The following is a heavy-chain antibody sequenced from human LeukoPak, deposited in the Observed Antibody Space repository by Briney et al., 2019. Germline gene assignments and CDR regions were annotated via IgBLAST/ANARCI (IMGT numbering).Heavy chain of an antibody. CDR2: IIPIFGTA. CDR1: GGTFSSYA. J-gene: IGHJ5*02. D-gene: IGHD5-12*01. CDR3: ARAGGWLRFRGDWFDP. Sequence: GASVKVSCKASGGTFSSYAISWVRQAPGQGLEWTGGIIPIFGTANYAQKFQGRVTITADKSTSTAYMELSSLRSGDTAVYYCARAGGWLRFRGDWFDPWGQGTLVTVSS. V-gene: IGHV1-69*06.